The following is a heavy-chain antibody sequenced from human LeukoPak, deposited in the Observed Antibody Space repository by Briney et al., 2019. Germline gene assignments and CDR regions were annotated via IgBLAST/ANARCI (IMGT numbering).Heavy chain of an antibody. J-gene: IGHJ2*01. CDR2: IYSSGST. CDR3: ARTRDTALNYFDV. CDR1: GGSISSGSYY. V-gene: IGHV4-61*02. D-gene: IGHD5-18*01. Sequence: PSQTLSLTCTVSGGSISSGSYYWSWIRQPAGKGLEWIGRIYSSGSTNYNPSLKSRVTMSVGTAKNQLSLKLSSVTGADTAVYYCARTRDTALNYFDVWGRGTLVTVSS.